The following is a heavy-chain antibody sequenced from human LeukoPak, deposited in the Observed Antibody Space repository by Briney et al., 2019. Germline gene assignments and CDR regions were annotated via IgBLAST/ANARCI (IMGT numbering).Heavy chain of an antibody. CDR2: ISAYNGNT. V-gene: IGHV1-18*01. Sequence: RASVKVSCKASGYTFTSYGISWVRQAPGQGLEWMGWISAYNGNTNYAQKLQGRVTMTRNTSISTAYMELSSLRSEDTAVYYCARQARKTDAFDIWGQGTMVTVSS. J-gene: IGHJ3*02. CDR1: GYTFTSYG. CDR3: ARQARKTDAFDI.